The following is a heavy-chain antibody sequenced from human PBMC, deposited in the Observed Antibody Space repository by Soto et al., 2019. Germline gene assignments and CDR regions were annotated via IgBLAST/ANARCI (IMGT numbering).Heavy chain of an antibody. D-gene: IGHD3-3*01. V-gene: IGHV1-2*04. CDR2: INPNSGGT. Sequence: ASVKVSCKASGYTFTGYYMHWVRQAPGQGLEWMGWINPNSGGTNYAQKFQGWVTMTRDTSISTAYMELSRLRSDDTAVYYCAREVGVVISYYYYGMDVWGQGTTVTVSS. J-gene: IGHJ6*02. CDR3: AREVGVVISYYYYGMDV. CDR1: GYTFTGYY.